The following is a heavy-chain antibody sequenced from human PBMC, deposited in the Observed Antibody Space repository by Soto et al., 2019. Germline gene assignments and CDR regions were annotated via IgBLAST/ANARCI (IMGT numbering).Heavy chain of an antibody. CDR1: GFAFSSYG. CDR2: ISYDGSLQ. D-gene: IGHD5-18*01. CDR3: VSDRGYGHASVPYS. Sequence: QAQLVESGGGVVQPGRSLRLSCAASGFAFSSYGMHGVRQAPGTGLEWVAVISYDGSLQHYADSVKGRFTISRDNAKNMVLLQMSSLRAEDTAVYYCVSDRGYGHASVPYSWGQGTLVSVS. V-gene: IGHV3-30*03. J-gene: IGHJ4*02.